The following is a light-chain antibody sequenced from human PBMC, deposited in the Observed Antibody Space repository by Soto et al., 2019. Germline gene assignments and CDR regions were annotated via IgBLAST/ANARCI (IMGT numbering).Light chain of an antibody. CDR2: NSD. J-gene: IGLJ2*01. CDR3: AAWDDSLNGLI. CDR1: SSNIGSNT. Sequence: QSVLTRPPSASGALGQRVTISSSGSSSNIGSNTVNWYQQLPGTAPKLLIYNSDQRPSGVPDRFSGSKSGTSAFLVISGLQSEDEADYYCAAWDDSLNGLIFGGGTKLTVL. V-gene: IGLV1-44*01.